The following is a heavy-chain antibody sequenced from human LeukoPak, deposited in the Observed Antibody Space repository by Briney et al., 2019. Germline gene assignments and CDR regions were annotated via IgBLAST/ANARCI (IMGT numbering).Heavy chain of an antibody. Sequence: SETLSLTCTVSGGSISSYYWSWIRQPPGKGLEWIGYIYHSGSTNYNPSLKSRVTISVDTSKNQFSLKLSSVTAADTAVYYCARDREGAFDIWGQGTMVTVSS. CDR3: ARDREGAFDI. J-gene: IGHJ3*02. V-gene: IGHV4-59*01. CDR1: GGSISSYY. CDR2: IYHSGST.